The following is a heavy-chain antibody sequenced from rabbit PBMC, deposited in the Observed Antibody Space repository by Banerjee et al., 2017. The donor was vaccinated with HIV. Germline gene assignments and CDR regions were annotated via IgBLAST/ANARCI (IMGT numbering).Heavy chain of an antibody. J-gene: IGHJ4*01. CDR1: GFSFSSSYW. Sequence: QEQLEESGGDLVKPGASLTLTCTASGFSFSSSYWICWVRQAPGKGLEWIACIDTGSSAGTYYASWAKGRFTISKTSSTSVTLQMTSLTAADTATYFCARTGTGVYHYFNLWGQGTLVTVS. CDR2: IDTGSSAGT. V-gene: IGHV1S45*01. D-gene: IGHD7-1*01. CDR3: ARTGTGVYHYFNL.